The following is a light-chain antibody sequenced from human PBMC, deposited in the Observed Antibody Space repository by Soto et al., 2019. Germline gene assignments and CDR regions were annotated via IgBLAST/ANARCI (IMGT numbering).Light chain of an antibody. Sequence: DIQMSQSPSTLSGSVGDRVTITFRASQTISSWLSWYQQKPVKAPKLLIYKASTLKSGVPSRFSGSGSGTEFTLTISSLKPDDFATYYCQHYNSYSEAFGQGAIVAI. V-gene: IGKV1-5*03. CDR3: QHYNSYSEA. CDR2: KAS. J-gene: IGKJ1*01. CDR1: QTISSW.